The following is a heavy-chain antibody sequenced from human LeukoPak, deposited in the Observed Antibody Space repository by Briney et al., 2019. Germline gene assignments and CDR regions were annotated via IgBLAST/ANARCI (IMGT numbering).Heavy chain of an antibody. Sequence: GGSLRLSCAASGFTFSSYSMNWVRQAPGKGLEWLSYISSSSTYTNYADSVKGRFTISRDNAKNSLYLQMNSLRAEDTAVYYCATGGSGSYYHFDYWGQGTLVTVSS. CDR2: ISSSSTYT. CDR3: ATGGSGSYYHFDY. J-gene: IGHJ4*02. CDR1: GFTFSSYS. V-gene: IGHV3-21*05. D-gene: IGHD1-26*01.